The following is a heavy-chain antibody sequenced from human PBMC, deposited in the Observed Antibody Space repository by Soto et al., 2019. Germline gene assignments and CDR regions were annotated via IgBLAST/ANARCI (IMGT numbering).Heavy chain of an antibody. CDR1: GYTFTSYG. V-gene: IGHV1-18*01. Sequence: ASVKGSCKASGYTFTSYGISWVRQAPGQGLEWMGWISAYNGNTNYAQKLQGRVTMTTDTSTSTAYMELRSLRSDDTAVYYCASSAIVAGDAFDIWCQGTMVTVSS. J-gene: IGHJ3*02. CDR2: ISAYNGNT. D-gene: IGHD5-12*01. CDR3: ASSAIVAGDAFDI.